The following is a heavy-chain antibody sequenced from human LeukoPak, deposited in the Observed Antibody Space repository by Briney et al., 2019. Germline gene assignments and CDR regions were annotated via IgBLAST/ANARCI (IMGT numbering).Heavy chain of an antibody. D-gene: IGHD3-22*01. Sequence: GGSLRLSCAASGFTFSSYAMSWVRQAPGKGLEWVSAISGSGGSTYYADSVKGRFTISRDNSKNTLYMRMSSLRAEDTAVYYCAKRRYDSSGHFDSWGQGTLVTVSS. J-gene: IGHJ4*02. CDR2: ISGSGGST. V-gene: IGHV3-23*01. CDR3: AKRRYDSSGHFDS. CDR1: GFTFSSYA.